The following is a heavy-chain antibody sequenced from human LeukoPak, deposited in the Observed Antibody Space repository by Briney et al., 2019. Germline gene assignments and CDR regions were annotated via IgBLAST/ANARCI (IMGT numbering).Heavy chain of an antibody. V-gene: IGHV3-23*01. CDR1: GFTFSGSA. Sequence: GGSLRLSCTASGFTFSGSAMNWVRQAPAEGMEWVSSINGGGTSTYYADSVKGRFTISRDNSKNTLYLQMNSLRAEDTAVYYCAKDEVVVTINDAFDIWGQGTMVTVSS. CDR2: INGGGTST. D-gene: IGHD3-22*01. J-gene: IGHJ3*02. CDR3: AKDEVVVTINDAFDI.